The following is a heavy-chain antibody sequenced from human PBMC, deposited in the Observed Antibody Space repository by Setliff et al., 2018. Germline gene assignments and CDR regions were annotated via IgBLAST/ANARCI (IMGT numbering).Heavy chain of an antibody. CDR1: GYTFTSYD. CDR2: MNSNSGNT. CDR3: ARDVPFWSGYYTGYYYYYGMDV. D-gene: IGHD3-3*01. J-gene: IGHJ6*02. Sequence: GASVKVSCKASGYTFTSYDINWVRQATGQGLEWMGWMNSNSGNTGYAQKFQGRVTMTRNTSISTAYMELSSLRSEDTAVYYCARDVPFWSGYYTGYYYYYGMDVWGQGTTVTVSS. V-gene: IGHV1-8*02.